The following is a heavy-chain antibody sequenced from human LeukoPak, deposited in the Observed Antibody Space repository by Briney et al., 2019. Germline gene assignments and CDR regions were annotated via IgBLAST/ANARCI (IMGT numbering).Heavy chain of an antibody. D-gene: IGHD4-17*01. CDR1: GFTFSDYY. V-gene: IGHV3-11*04. J-gene: IGHJ6*02. CDR3: ARALDDYGDYSQDYYYGRDV. Sequence: GGSLRLSCAASGFTFSDYYMSWIRQAPGKGLEWVSYISSSGSTIYYADSVKGRFTISRDNAKNSLYLQMNSLRAEDTAVYYCARALDDYGDYSQDYYYGRDVWGQGTTVTVSS. CDR2: ISSSGSTI.